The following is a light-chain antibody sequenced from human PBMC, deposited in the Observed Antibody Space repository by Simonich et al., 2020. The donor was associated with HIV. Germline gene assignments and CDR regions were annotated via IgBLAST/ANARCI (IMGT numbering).Light chain of an antibody. Sequence: EIVLTQSPATLSLSPGERATLSCRASQSVSSNLAWYQQKPGQAPRLLIYGASTRATGIPARFSGSGSGTEFTLTISSLQSEDFAVYYCQQYGSSSLFTFGPGTKVDIK. CDR3: QQYGSSSLFT. J-gene: IGKJ3*01. CDR1: QSVSSN. CDR2: GAS. V-gene: IGKV3-15*01.